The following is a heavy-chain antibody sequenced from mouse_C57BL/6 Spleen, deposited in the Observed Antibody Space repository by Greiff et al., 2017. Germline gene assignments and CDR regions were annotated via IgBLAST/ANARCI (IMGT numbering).Heavy chain of an antibody. CDR1: GFTFSSYA. D-gene: IGHD2-2*01. Sequence: EVQRVESGGGLVKPGGSLKLSCAASGFTFSSYAMSWVRQTPEKRLEWVATISDGGSYTYYPDNVKGRFTISRDNAKNNLYLQMSHLKSEDTAMYYCARDGGYDYFDYWGQGTTLTVSS. CDR3: ARDGGYDYFDY. V-gene: IGHV5-4*01. CDR2: ISDGGSYT. J-gene: IGHJ2*01.